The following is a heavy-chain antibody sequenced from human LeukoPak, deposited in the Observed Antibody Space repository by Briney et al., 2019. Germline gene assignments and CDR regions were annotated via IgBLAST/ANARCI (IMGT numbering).Heavy chain of an antibody. J-gene: IGHJ5*02. CDR3: ARGLRDGYGSPFDP. CDR1: GGSISSYY. Sequence: SETLSLTCTVSGGSISSYYWSWIRQPPGKGLEWIGYIYHSGSTKYNPSLKSRVTISVDSSKNQFSLKLSSVTAADTAVYYCARGLRDGYGSPFDPWGQGTLVTVSS. D-gene: IGHD5-24*01. CDR2: IYHSGST. V-gene: IGHV4-59*08.